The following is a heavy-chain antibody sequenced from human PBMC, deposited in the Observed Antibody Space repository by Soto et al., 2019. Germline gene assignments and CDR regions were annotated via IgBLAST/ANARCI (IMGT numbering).Heavy chain of an antibody. Sequence: EVQLVESGGGLVKPGGSLRLSCAASGFTFSSYTMSWVRQAPGKGLEWVSSISGGSTYIYYADSLKDRFTISRDNAANSLYLQMDGLRVADTAVYSCVRSSCGSTSCRNYYYYGMDVWGQGTTVTVSS. D-gene: IGHD2-2*01. CDR1: GFTFSSYT. CDR2: ISGGSTYI. V-gene: IGHV3-21*01. CDR3: VRSSCGSTSCRNYYYYGMDV. J-gene: IGHJ6*02.